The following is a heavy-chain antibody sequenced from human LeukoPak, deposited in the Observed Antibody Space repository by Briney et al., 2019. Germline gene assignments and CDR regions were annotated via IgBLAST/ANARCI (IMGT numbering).Heavy chain of an antibody. CDR3: ARDIRGWLGY. V-gene: IGHV4-59*01. Sequence: SETLSLTCTFSGGSISSYYWSWIRQPPGKGLEWIGYIYYSGSTNYNPSLKSRVTISVDTSKNQFSLKLSSVTAADTAVYYCARDIRGWLGYWGQGTLVTVSS. D-gene: IGHD6-19*01. CDR1: GGSISSYY. CDR2: IYYSGST. J-gene: IGHJ4*02.